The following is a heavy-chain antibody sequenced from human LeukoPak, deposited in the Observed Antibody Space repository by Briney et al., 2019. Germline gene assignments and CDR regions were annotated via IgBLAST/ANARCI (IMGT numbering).Heavy chain of an antibody. Sequence: PSETLSLTCTVSGGSISSSSYYWGWIRQPPGKGLEWIGSIYYSGSTYYNPSLKSRVTISVDTSKNQFSLKLSSVTAADTAVYYCAANHDYGDYWGKGTLVTVSS. V-gene: IGHV4-39*01. D-gene: IGHD4-17*01. CDR3: AANHDYGDY. CDR2: IYYSGST. J-gene: IGHJ4*02. CDR1: GGSISSSSYY.